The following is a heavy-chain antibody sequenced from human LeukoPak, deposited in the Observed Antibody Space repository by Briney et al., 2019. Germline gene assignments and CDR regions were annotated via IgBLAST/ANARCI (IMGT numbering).Heavy chain of an antibody. CDR2: VPYSGRT. CDR3: AGQDKSRGSPPDP. J-gene: IGHJ5*02. Sequence: PSDTLSLTCTVSGASISSSSYFWGWIRQPPGKGLEWIGSVPYSGRTYYNPSLKSRVAMSVDTSKNQFSLKLSSVTAADTAVYYCAGQDKSRGSPPDPWGQGTLVTVSS. D-gene: IGHD3-10*01. CDR1: GASISSSSYF. V-gene: IGHV4-39*01.